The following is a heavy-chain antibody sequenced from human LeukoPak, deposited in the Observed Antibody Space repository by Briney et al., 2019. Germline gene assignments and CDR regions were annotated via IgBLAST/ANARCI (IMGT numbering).Heavy chain of an antibody. CDR2: ISYDGNNK. CDR1: GFTFSSSA. CDR3: AKVGPAHRHFDY. Sequence: PGRSLRLSCAASGFTFSSSAIHWVRQAPGKGLEWVAVISYDGNNKYYTDSVRGRFTISRDNSKNTLYLQMNSLRAEDTAVYYCAKVGPAHRHFDYWGQGTLVTVSS. J-gene: IGHJ4*02. V-gene: IGHV3-30*18.